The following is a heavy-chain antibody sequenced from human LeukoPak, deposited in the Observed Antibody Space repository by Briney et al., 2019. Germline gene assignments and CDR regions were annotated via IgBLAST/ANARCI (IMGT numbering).Heavy chain of an antibody. J-gene: IGHJ4*02. CDR1: GYSLCSGYY. CDR3: ASDWGLRYFDY. D-gene: IGHD5-12*01. Sequence: PSETLSLTCAVSGYSLCSGYYWGWIRQPPGKGLEWIGSIYHSGSTYYNPSLKSRVTISVDTSKNQFSLKLSSVTAADTAVYYCASDWGLRYFDYWGQGTLVTVSS. CDR2: IYHSGST. V-gene: IGHV4-38-2*01.